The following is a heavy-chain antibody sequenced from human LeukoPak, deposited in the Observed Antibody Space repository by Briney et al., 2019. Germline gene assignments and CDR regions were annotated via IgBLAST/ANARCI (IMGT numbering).Heavy chain of an antibody. V-gene: IGHV3-21*01. CDR1: GFTFSSYS. J-gene: IGHJ5*02. CDR3: ARGRGYCSSTSCQNWFDP. D-gene: IGHD2-2*01. CDR2: ISSSSSYI. Sequence: GGSLRLSCAASGFTFSSYSMNWVRQAPGKGLEWVSSISSSSSYIYYADSVKGRFTISRDNAKNSLYLQMNSLRAEGTAVYYCARGRGYCSSTSCQNWFDPWGQGTLVTVSS.